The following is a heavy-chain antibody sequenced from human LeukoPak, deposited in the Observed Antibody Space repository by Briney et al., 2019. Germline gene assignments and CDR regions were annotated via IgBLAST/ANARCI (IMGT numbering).Heavy chain of an antibody. CDR1: GDSFTSYW. V-gene: IGHV5-51*01. CDR2: SYPGDSDT. D-gene: IGHD3-9*01. CDR3: ARRAHLGDNYFDY. J-gene: IGHJ4*02. Sequence: GEALKISCKGSGDSFTSYWIGWVRHMPGKGLEWMVISYPGDSDTTYSPSFQGQVTIAADKSITTAYLEWRSLKASDTAMYYCARRAHLGDNYFDYWGKGTLVTDCS.